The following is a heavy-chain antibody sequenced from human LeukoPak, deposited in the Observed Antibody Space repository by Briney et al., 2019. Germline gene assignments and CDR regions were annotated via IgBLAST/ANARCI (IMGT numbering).Heavy chain of an antibody. V-gene: IGHV1-18*01. Sequence: GASVKVSCKASGYTFTNYGISWVRQAPGQGLEWMGWISAYNGNTNYAQKFQERVTITRDMSTSTAYMELSSLRSEDTAVYYCAVPQNYVNAFDIWGQGTMVTVSS. CDR1: GYTFTNYG. CDR3: AVPQNYVNAFDI. D-gene: IGHD1-7*01. CDR2: ISAYNGNT. J-gene: IGHJ3*02.